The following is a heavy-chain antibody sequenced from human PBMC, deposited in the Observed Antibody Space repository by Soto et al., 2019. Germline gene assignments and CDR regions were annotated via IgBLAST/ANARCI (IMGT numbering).Heavy chain of an antibody. CDR3: AKREDSSRFGGLDI. CDR1: GTSITSGGYF. J-gene: IGHJ6*02. D-gene: IGHD3-3*01. Sequence: PSETRSLAGTDSGTSITSGGYFCDWISQPPGKGLKEIGTVHSTGGTYYSPTLRTRVTIPXXTXXXXXPLXMXXARXTDTAVYCCAKREDSSRFGGLDIWGQGTAVT. V-gene: IGHV4-39*01. CDR2: VHSTGGT.